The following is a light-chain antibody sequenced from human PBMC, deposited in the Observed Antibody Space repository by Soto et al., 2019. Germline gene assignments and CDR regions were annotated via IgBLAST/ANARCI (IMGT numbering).Light chain of an antibody. Sequence: SYELTQPPSVSVAPGQTARITCGGNNIGNKIVHWYQQKPGQAPVLVVYADSDRPSGIPERFSGSNSGNTATLTISRVEAGDEADYYCQVCDSSGDHPRDVVFGGGTKLTVL. V-gene: IGLV3-21*02. CDR3: QVCDSSGDHPRDVV. J-gene: IGLJ2*01. CDR1: NIGNKI. CDR2: ADS.